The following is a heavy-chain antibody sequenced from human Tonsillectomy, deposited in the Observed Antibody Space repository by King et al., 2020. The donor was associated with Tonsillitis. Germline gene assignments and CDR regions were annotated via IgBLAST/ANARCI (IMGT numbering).Heavy chain of an antibody. CDR1: GYPFSNYW. Sequence: EVQLVESGAEVKKPGESLRISCKGSGYPFSNYWIGWVRQMPGKGLEWMGMIYPGDSDARYSPSFGGQVTISVDKSISTAYLQWSSLTASDTAMYYCARRQPALGDPLDFWGQGTLVTVSS. CDR3: ARRQPALGDPLDF. J-gene: IGHJ4*02. CDR2: IYPGDSDA. D-gene: IGHD2-2*01. V-gene: IGHV5-51*03.